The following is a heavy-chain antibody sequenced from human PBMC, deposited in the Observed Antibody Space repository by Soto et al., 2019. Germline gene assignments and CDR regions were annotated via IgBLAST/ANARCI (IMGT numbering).Heavy chain of an antibody. V-gene: IGHV1-3*01. CDR1: GYTFTSYA. J-gene: IGHJ4*02. Sequence: GASVKVSCKASGYTFTSYAMHWVRQAPGQRLEWMGWINAGNGNTKYSQKFQGRVTITRDTSASTAYMELSSLRSEDTAVYYCARNVLRYFDFDWWGQGTLVTVSS. CDR3: ARNVLRYFDFDW. CDR2: INAGNGNT. D-gene: IGHD3-9*01.